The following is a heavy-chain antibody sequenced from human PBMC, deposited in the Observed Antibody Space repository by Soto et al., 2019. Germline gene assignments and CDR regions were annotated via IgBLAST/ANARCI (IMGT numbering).Heavy chain of an antibody. J-gene: IGHJ4*02. CDR3: ARSISRAGYNFRGYFDY. CDR1: GGSISSSSYY. Sequence: QLQLQESGPGLVKPSETLSLTCTVSGGSISSSSYYWGWIRQPPGKGLEWIGSIYYSGSTYYNPSLKSRVTISVDTSKNQFSLKLSSVTAADTAVYYCARSISRAGYNFRGYFDYWGQGTLVTVSS. CDR2: IYYSGST. V-gene: IGHV4-39*01. D-gene: IGHD5-12*01.